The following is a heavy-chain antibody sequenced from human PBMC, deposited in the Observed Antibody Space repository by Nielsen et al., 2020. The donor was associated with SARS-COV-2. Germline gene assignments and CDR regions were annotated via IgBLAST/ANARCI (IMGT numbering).Heavy chain of an antibody. J-gene: IGHJ6*02. Sequence: GGSLRLSCAASGFTFSSYAMHWVRQAPGKGLEWVAVISYDGSNKYYADSVKGRFTISRDNSKNSLYLQMNSLRAEDTAVYYCAREKRIRTGGMDVWGQGTTVTVSS. CDR3: AREKRIRTGGMDV. CDR2: ISYDGSNK. V-gene: IGHV3-30-3*01. CDR1: GFTFSSYA. D-gene: IGHD7-27*01.